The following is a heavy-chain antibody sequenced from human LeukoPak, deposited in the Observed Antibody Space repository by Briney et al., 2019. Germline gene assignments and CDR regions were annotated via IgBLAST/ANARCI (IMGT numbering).Heavy chain of an antibody. CDR2: FYPAGGQL. J-gene: IGHJ6*03. Sequence: ASLRVSCTVSAFTLSELSMHWVRQAPGKGLEWVGGFYPAGGQLIYAQSFRGRVILTEDASTNTAFVEPTRMRPDDPAVYYCATGVICATTTCPGYRNYCFFMDGWGERSAVTV. CDR1: AFTLSELS. V-gene: IGHV1-24*01. D-gene: IGHD2-2*01. CDR3: ATGVICATTTCPGYRNYCFFMDG.